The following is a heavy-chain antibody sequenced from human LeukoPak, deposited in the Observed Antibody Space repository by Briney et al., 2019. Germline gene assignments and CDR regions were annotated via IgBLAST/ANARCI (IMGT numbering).Heavy chain of an antibody. V-gene: IGHV1-69*13. CDR1: GGTFSSYA. D-gene: IGHD3-22*01. Sequence: SVRVSCKASGGTFSSYAISWVRPAPGQGLEWMGGIIPIFGTANYAQKFQGRVTITADESTSTAYMELSSLRSEDTAVYYCAREAGDYYDSSGYYWAAFDIWGQGTMVTVSS. J-gene: IGHJ3*02. CDR2: IIPIFGTA. CDR3: AREAGDYYDSSGYYWAAFDI.